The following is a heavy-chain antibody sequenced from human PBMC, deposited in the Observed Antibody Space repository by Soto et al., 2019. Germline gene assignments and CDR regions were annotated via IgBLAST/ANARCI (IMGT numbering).Heavy chain of an antibody. D-gene: IGHD1-7*01. CDR3: ARDRRYNWNSDYYYYGMDV. CDR1: GGTFSSYA. V-gene: IGHV1-69*12. Sequence: QVQLVQSGAEVKKPGSSVKVSCKASGGTFSSYAISWVRQAPGQGLEWMGGIIPIFGTANYAQKFQGRVTITEDESTSTAYMELSSLRSEDTAGYYCARDRRYNWNSDYYYYGMDVWGQGTTVTVSS. CDR2: IIPIFGTA. J-gene: IGHJ6*02.